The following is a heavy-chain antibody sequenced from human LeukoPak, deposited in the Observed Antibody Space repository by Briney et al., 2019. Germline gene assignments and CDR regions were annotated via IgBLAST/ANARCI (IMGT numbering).Heavy chain of an antibody. CDR2: IKDDGSET. Sequence: PGGSLRLSCVASGFTFSNYWLNWVRQAPRKGLERVGSIKDDGSETYHVDSVKGRFTIASDNPKNSLRLQMNSLRVEDTAVYYCARALLLPIVTALNEHAFDLWGQGTIVTVSS. V-gene: IGHV3-7*01. J-gene: IGHJ3*01. CDR1: GFTFSNYW. D-gene: IGHD2-21*02. CDR3: ARALLLPIVTALNEHAFDL.